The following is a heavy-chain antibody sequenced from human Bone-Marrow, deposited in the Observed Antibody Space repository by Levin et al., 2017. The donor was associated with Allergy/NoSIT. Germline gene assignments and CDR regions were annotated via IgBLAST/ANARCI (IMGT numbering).Heavy chain of an antibody. J-gene: IGHJ6*02. CDR2: INWAGGIT. V-gene: IGHV3-43*01. Sequence: GGSLRLSCAASGFTFDDFTMHWVRQVPGKGLEWVSLINWAGGITYYGDSVKGRFTISRDNSKHSLYLQMNSLRSEDSGLYYCAKEGGDDYDPYSNYGLDVWGQGTTVIVSS. D-gene: IGHD5-24*01. CDR3: AKEGGDDYDPYSNYGLDV. CDR1: GFTFDDFT.